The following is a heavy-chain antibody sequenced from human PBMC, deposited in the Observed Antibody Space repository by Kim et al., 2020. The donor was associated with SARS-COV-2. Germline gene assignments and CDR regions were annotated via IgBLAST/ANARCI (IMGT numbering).Heavy chain of an antibody. CDR1: GFTFSSYW. V-gene: IGHV3-74*01. J-gene: IGHJ4*02. D-gene: IGHD6-13*01. CDR2: INSDGSST. CDR3: ARENRRQLVPYDY. Sequence: GGSLRLSCAASGFTFSSYWMHWVRQAPGKGLVWVSRINSDGSSTSYADSVKGRFTISRDNAKNTLYLQMNSLRAEDTAVYYCARENRRQLVPYDYWGQGTLVTVSS.